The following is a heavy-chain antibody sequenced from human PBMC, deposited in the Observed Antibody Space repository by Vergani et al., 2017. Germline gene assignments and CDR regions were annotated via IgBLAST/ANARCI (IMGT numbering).Heavy chain of an antibody. CDR2: INPNSGGT. V-gene: IGHV1-2*02. CDR1: GSTFTGYY. D-gene: IGHD2-2*01. CDR3: ARDVVVVVPADGGGDY. Sequence: QVQLVQSGAEVKKPGASVKVSCKASGSTFTGYYMHWVRQAPGQGLEWMGWINPNSGGTNYAQKFQGRVTMTRDTSISTAYMELSRLRSDDTAVYYCARDVVVVVPADGGGDYWGQGTLVTVSS. J-gene: IGHJ4*02.